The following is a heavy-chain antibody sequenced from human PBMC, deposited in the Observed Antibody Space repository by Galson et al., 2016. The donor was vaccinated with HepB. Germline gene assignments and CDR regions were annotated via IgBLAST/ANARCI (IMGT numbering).Heavy chain of an antibody. V-gene: IGHV3-21*01. J-gene: IGHJ5*02. CDR1: GFTFSTQS. CDR2: ISSRSTDI. CDR3: AREKGGSSMAGHWFQP. Sequence: SLRLSCAASGFTFSTQSMNWVRQAPGKGLEWVSSISSRSTDIHYADSVEGRFTISRPDAKNTLYLQMKSLRAEDTAVYYCAREKGGSSMAGHWFQPWGQGTLVTVSS. D-gene: IGHD6-6*01.